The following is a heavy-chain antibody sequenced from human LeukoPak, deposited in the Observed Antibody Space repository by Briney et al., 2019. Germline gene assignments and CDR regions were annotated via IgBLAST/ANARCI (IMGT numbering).Heavy chain of an antibody. CDR3: ARGLAVAGTGLVHYYMDV. CDR2: IYSSGST. CDR1: GGSISSYY. Sequence: PSETLSLTRTVSGGSISSYYWSWIRQPAGKGLEWIGRIYSSGSTNYNPSLQSRVTMSVDTSQNQFSLKLSSLTAADTAVYYCARGLAVAGTGLVHYYMDVWGKGTTVTVSS. D-gene: IGHD6-19*01. V-gene: IGHV4-4*07. J-gene: IGHJ6*03.